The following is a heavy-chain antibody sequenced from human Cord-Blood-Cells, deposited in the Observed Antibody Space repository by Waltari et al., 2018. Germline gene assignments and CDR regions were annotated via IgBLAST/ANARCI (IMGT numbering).Heavy chain of an antibody. V-gene: IGHV1-24*01. J-gene: IGHJ3*02. CDR2: FDPEDGET. Sequence: QVQLVQSGAEVKTPGASVQVSCKVSGYTLTELSMPWVRPAPGKGLEWMGGFDPEDGETIYAQKFQGRVTMTEDTSTDTAYMELSSLRSEDTAVYYCATVEAAKEHAFDIWGQGTMVTVSS. CDR3: ATVEAAKEHAFDI. D-gene: IGHD2-15*01. CDR1: GYTLTELS.